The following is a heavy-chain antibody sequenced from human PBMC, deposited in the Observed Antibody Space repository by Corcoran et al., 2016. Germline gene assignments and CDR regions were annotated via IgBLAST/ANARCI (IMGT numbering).Heavy chain of an antibody. CDR3: ARVVGGMVRGVISKIDY. V-gene: IGHV4-31*03. CDR1: GGSISSGGYY. Sequence: QVQLQESGPGLVKPSQTLSLTCTVSGGSISSGGYYWNWLRQHPGKGLEWIGYIYYSGSTYYNPSLKSRVTISVDKSKNQFSLKLSSVTAADTAVYYWARVVGGMVRGVISKIDYWGQGTLVTVSS. J-gene: IGHJ4*02. D-gene: IGHD3-10*01. CDR2: IYYSGST.